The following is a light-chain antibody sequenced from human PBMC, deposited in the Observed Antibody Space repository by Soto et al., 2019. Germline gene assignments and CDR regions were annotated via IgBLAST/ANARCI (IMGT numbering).Light chain of an antibody. J-gene: IGKJ3*01. CDR2: DAS. Sequence: ETVMTQSPATLSVSPGERPTLSCRASQSVSSNLAWYQQKPGQAPRLLIYDASTRATGIPSRFSGSGSGTEFTLSISSLQYEDFAFYYCQQYNTWPLTFGPGTKVDIK. V-gene: IGKV3-15*01. CDR3: QQYNTWPLT. CDR1: QSVSSN.